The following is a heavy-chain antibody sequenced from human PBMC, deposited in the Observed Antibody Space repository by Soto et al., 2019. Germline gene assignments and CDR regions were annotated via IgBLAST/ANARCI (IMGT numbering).Heavy chain of an antibody. CDR1: GGTFSSYA. Sequence: SVKVSCKASGGTFSSYAISWVRQAPGQGLEWMGGIIPIFGTANYAQKFQGRVTITADESTSTAYMELSSLRSEDTAVYYCAGVIAAAAPPWDFDYWGQGALVTVSS. V-gene: IGHV1-69*13. D-gene: IGHD6-13*01. J-gene: IGHJ4*02. CDR3: AGVIAAAAPPWDFDY. CDR2: IIPIFGTA.